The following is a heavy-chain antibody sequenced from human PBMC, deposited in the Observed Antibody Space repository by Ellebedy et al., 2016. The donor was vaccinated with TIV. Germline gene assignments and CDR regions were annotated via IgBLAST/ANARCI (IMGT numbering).Heavy chain of an antibody. CDR1: GYTFTGYY. V-gene: IGHV1-2*04. D-gene: IGHD3-16*02. CDR2: INPNSGGT. CDR3: ARDRGDDYVWGSYLDY. J-gene: IGHJ4*02. Sequence: AASVKVSCKASGYTFTGYYMHWVRQAPGQGLEWMGWINPNSGGTNYAQKFQGWVTMTRDTSISTAYMELSRLRSDDTAVYYCARDRGDDYVWGSYLDYWGQGTLVTVSS.